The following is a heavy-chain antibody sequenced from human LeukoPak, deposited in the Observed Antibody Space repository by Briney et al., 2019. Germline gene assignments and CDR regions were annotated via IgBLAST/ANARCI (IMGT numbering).Heavy chain of an antibody. J-gene: IGHJ3*02. CDR3: ARGLRWNAFDI. Sequence: GASVNVSCKASGYTFTSYDINWVRQATGQGLEWMGWMNPNICNTGYAQKFQGRVTMTRNTSISTAYMELSSLRSEDTAVYYCARGLRWNAFDIWGQGTMVTDSS. CDR1: GYTFTSYD. V-gene: IGHV1-8*01. D-gene: IGHD5-12*01. CDR2: MNPNICNT.